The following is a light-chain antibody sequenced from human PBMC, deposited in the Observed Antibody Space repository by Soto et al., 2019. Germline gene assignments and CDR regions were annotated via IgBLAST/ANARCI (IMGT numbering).Light chain of an antibody. V-gene: IGKV3-15*01. Sequence: IAMKQSPYALSMSPGERATLSCRTSQTVNRDLAWYQQKPGQAPRLLIYDASTRATGVPARFSGSGSGTEFTLTISSLQSEDFAVYYCQEYSKWPSRTFGPGTKVDIK. J-gene: IGKJ3*01. CDR2: DAS. CDR1: QTVNRD. CDR3: QEYSKWPSRT.